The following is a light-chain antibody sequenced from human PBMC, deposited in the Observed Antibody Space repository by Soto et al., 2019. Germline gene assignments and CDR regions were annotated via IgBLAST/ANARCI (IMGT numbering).Light chain of an antibody. CDR3: SSYAGSNDFV. CDR1: SSDIGGYNY. Sequence: QSALTQPPSASGSPVPSVTISCTGTSSDIGGYNYVSWYQQQPCKAPTVMFYEVSKRPSGGPDRFTGSKSGNTASLTVSGLQAEDESDYYCSSYAGSNDFVFGTGTKLTVL. CDR2: EVS. J-gene: IGLJ1*01. V-gene: IGLV2-8*01.